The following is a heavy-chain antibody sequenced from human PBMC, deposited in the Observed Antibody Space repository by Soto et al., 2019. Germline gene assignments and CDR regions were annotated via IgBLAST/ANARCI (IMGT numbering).Heavy chain of an antibody. J-gene: IGHJ3*02. D-gene: IGHD2-2*01. V-gene: IGHV3-48*01. Sequence: EVQLVESGGGLVQPGGSLRLSCAASGFTFSSYSMNWVRQAPGKGLEWVSYISSSSSPIYYADSVKGRFTISRDNAKNSLYLQMNSLRAEDTAVYYCARAWGIVVVPAAKDAFDIWGQGTMVTVSS. CDR1: GFTFSSYS. CDR2: ISSSSSPI. CDR3: ARAWGIVVVPAAKDAFDI.